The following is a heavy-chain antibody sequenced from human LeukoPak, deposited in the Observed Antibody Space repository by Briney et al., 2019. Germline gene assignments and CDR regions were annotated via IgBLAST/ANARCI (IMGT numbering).Heavy chain of an antibody. D-gene: IGHD3-22*01. J-gene: IGHJ5*02. CDR1: GGSISSGDYY. V-gene: IGHV4-30-4*08. CDR2: IYYSGST. Sequence: SQTLSLTCTVSGGSISSGDYYWSWLRQPPGKGLEWIGYIYYSGSTYYNPSLTSRVTISVDTSKNQFSLKLSSVTAADTAVYYCASYYDSVDPWGQGTLVTVSS. CDR3: ASYYDSVDP.